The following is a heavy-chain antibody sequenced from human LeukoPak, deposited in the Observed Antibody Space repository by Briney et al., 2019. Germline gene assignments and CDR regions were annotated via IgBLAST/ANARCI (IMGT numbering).Heavy chain of an antibody. CDR1: GYRFTRHW. CDR2: IYPGDSYT. J-gene: IGHJ4*02. V-gene: IGHV5-51*01. Sequence: GESLKISCKGSGYRFTRHWIGWVRQMPGKGLECMGIIYPGDSYTRYSPSFQGQVTFSVDKSISTAYLQWNSLKASDTAMYYCARQEMSRGYCSSSSCRAPFDYWGQGTLVTVSS. CDR3: ARQEMSRGYCSSSSCRAPFDY. D-gene: IGHD2-2*01.